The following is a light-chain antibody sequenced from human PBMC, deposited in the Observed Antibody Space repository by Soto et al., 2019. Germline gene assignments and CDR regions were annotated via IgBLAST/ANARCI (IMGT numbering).Light chain of an antibody. V-gene: IGKV1-39*01. Sequence: DIQMTQSPSSLSASVGDRVTITCRASQSISRHLNWYQHKAGRAPKLLIYAAFSLQGGVPSRFSGSGSGTDLTLTISSLQPEDIATYYCQQSYSITWTFGQGTKVEIK. CDR1: QSISRH. J-gene: IGKJ1*01. CDR2: AAF. CDR3: QQSYSITWT.